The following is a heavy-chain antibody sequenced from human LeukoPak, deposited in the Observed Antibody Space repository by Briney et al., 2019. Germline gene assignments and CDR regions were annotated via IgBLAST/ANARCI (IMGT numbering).Heavy chain of an antibody. CDR3: ARDGDYSGHYYIRLPAYDN. D-gene: IGHD3-22*01. CDR2: INPKSGGT. CDR1: GYTFTGHY. Sequence: ASVKVSCKASGYTFTGHYINWVRHAPGQGFEWMGWINPKSGGTNYAQKFQGRVTLTRDTSTDTTYMELNRLRSDDTAVYYCARDGDYSGHYYIRLPAYDNWGQGTLVTVSS. J-gene: IGHJ4*02. V-gene: IGHV1-2*02.